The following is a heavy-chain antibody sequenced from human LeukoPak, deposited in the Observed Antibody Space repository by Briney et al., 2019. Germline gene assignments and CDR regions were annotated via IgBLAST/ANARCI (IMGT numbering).Heavy chain of an antibody. J-gene: IGHJ4*02. CDR1: GFTFSSNW. D-gene: IGHD2-15*01. Sequence: GGSLRLSCAASGFTFSSNWMSWVRQAPGKGLEWVANIKQDGSEKYYVDSVKGRFTISRDNAKNTLYLQMNSLRAEDAAVYYCAKAPVTTCSGAYCYPFDYWGQGTLVTVSS. V-gene: IGHV3-7*03. CDR3: AKAPVTTCSGAYCYPFDY. CDR2: IKQDGSEK.